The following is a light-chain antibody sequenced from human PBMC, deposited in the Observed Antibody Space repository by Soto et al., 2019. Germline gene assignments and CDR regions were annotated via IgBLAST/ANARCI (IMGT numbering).Light chain of an antibody. CDR1: SSDVGSFNL. CDR2: EVT. CDR3: CSYAGYSTFVV. Sequence: QSVLTQPASVSGSPGQSITISCTGTSSDVGSFNLVSWYQHHPGKAPNLIIYEVTKRPSGVSNRFSASKSGNTASLTISGLQAEDEADYYCCSYAGYSTFVVFGGGTKLPS. V-gene: IGLV2-23*02. J-gene: IGLJ2*01.